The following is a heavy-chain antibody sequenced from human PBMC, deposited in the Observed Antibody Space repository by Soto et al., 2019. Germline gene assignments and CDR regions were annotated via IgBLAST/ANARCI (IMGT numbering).Heavy chain of an antibody. CDR3: ATHRGNTYGPYDD. J-gene: IGHJ4*02. Sequence: ASETLSLTCAVSGGSISSGFWWSWVRQTPVKGLEWIGEIFHTGSTNYNPSLRSRVTISVDNSKNQFSLNLKFVTAADTAVYFCATHRGNTYGPYDDWGQGNLVTVSS. D-gene: IGHD5-18*01. V-gene: IGHV4-4*02. CDR1: GGSISSGFW. CDR2: IFHTGST.